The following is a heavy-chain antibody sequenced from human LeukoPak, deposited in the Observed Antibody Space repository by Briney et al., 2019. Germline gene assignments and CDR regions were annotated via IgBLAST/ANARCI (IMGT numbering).Heavy chain of an antibody. CDR3: ARDSGIDY. Sequence: GGSLRLSCAASGFTVSSSYMNWVRQAPGKGLEWVSFISSSSSYIYHADSVKGRFTISRDNAKNSLYLQMNSLRAEDTAVYYCARDSGIDYWGQGTLVTVSS. V-gene: IGHV3-21*01. J-gene: IGHJ4*02. CDR2: ISSSSSYI. CDR1: GFTVSSSY.